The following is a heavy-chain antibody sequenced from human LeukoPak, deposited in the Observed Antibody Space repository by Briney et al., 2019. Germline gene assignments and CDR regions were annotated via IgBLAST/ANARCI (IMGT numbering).Heavy chain of an antibody. CDR3: ASFPDSSGYLDY. CDR2: IYYSGST. D-gene: IGHD3-22*01. Sequence: SETLSLTCTVSGGSISSSSYYRGWIRQPPGKGLEWIGSIYYSGSTYYNPSLKSRVTISVDTSKNQFSLKLSSVTAADTAVYYCASFPDSSGYLDYWGQGTLVTVSS. CDR1: GGSISSSSYY. V-gene: IGHV4-39*07. J-gene: IGHJ4*02.